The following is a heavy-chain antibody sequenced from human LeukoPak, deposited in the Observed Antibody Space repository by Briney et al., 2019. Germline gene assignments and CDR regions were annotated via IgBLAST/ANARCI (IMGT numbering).Heavy chain of an antibody. CDR2: IIPIFGTA. D-gene: IGHD6-19*01. Sequence: GPSVKVSCKASGGTFSSYAISWVRQAPGQGLEWMGGIIPIFGTANYAQKFQGRVTITTDESTSTAYMELSSLRSEDTAVYYCATPGRIQLWGTHYSSGWPYTYWGQGTLVTVSS. V-gene: IGHV1-69*05. J-gene: IGHJ4*02. CDR1: GGTFSSYA. CDR3: ATPGRIQLWGTHYSSGWPYTY.